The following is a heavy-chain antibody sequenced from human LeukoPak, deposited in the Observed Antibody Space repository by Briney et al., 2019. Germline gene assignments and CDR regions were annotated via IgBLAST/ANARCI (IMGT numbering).Heavy chain of an antibody. D-gene: IGHD6-13*01. CDR1: GGSISSYY. CDR2: IYYSGST. Sequence: PSETLSLTCTVSGGSISSYYWSWIRQPPGKGLEWIGYIYYSGSTYYNPSLKSRVTISVDTSKNQFSLKLSSVTAADTAVYYCARDLAAAAYFDYWGQGTLVTVSS. J-gene: IGHJ4*02. CDR3: ARDLAAAAYFDY. V-gene: IGHV4-59*01.